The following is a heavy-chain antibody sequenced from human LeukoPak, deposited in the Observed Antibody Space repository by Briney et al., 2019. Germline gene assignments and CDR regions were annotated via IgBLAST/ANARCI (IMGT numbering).Heavy chain of an antibody. D-gene: IGHD5-24*01. Sequence: PGGSLRLSCAASGFTFSNHAMHWVRQAPGKGLEWVSYISSSSSTIYYADSVKGRFTISRDNSKNTVYLQMNSLRAEDTAVYYCAGRDGYNWDASFDIWGQGTMVTVSS. CDR3: AGRDGYNWDASFDI. CDR2: ISSSSSTI. CDR1: GFTFSNHA. J-gene: IGHJ3*02. V-gene: IGHV3-48*01.